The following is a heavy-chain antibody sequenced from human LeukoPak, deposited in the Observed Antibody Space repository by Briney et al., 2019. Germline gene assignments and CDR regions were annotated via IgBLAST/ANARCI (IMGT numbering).Heavy chain of an antibody. CDR2: IYYSGST. V-gene: IGHV4-39*07. CDR3: ARVRIAGENRFDP. CDR1: GGSISSSSYY. D-gene: IGHD6-13*01. J-gene: IGHJ5*02. Sequence: SETLSLTCTVSGGSISSSSYYWGWIRQPPGKGLEWIGSIYYSGSTYYNPSLKSRVTISVDTSKNQFSLKLSSVTAADTAVYYCARVRIAGENRFDPWGQGTLVTVSS.